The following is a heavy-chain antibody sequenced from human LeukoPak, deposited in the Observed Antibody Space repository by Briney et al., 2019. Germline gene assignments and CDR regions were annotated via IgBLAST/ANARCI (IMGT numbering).Heavy chain of an antibody. CDR2: IIPIFGTA. D-gene: IGHD5-18*01. CDR3: ARDRGYSYGRGFDY. CDR1: GGTFSSYA. Sequence: SLNASCKASGGTFSSYAISWVRQPPRQGLELKGRIIPIFGTANYAQKFHGRVTITADKSTSTAYMELSSLRSEDTAVYYCARDRGYSYGRGFDYWGQGTLVTVSS. V-gene: IGHV1-69*06. J-gene: IGHJ4*02.